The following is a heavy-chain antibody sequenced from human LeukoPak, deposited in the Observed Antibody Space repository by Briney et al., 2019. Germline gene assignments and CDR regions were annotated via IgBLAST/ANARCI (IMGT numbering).Heavy chain of an antibody. CDR3: AKILSGSGWYWFDP. Sequence: GGSLRLSCAASGFTFSSYAMSWVRQAPGKGPEWVSTISASGGSTYYADSVKGRFTISRDNSKNTLYLQMNSLRAEDTAVYYCAKILSGSGWYWFDPWGQGTLVTVSS. D-gene: IGHD6-19*01. V-gene: IGHV3-23*01. CDR1: GFTFSSYA. J-gene: IGHJ5*02. CDR2: ISASGGST.